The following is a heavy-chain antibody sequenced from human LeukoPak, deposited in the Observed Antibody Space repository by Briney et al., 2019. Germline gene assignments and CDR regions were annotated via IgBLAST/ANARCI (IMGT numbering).Heavy chain of an antibody. CDR2: ISSSSSYI. V-gene: IGHV3-21*01. D-gene: IGHD6-19*01. CDR1: GFTFSSYS. Sequence: GGSLRLSCAASGFTFSSYSMNWVRQAPGKGLEWVSSISSSSSYIYYADSVEGRFTISRDNAKNSLYLQMNSLRAEDTAVYYCARDFGGLGYFDYWGQGTLVTVSS. J-gene: IGHJ4*02. CDR3: ARDFGGLGYFDY.